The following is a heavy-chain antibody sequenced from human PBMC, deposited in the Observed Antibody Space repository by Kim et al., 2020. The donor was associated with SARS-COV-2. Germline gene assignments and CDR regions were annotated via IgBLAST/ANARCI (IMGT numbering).Heavy chain of an antibody. CDR3: ARDSPITGTTRAYYYYCGIDV. CDR1: GGSISSYY. CDR2: IYYSGST. J-gene: IGHJ6*02. D-gene: IGHD1-7*01. V-gene: IGHV4-59*13. Sequence: SETLSLTCTVSGGSISSYYWSWIRQPPGKGLEWVGYIYYSGSTNYNPSLKSRVTISVDTSTNQFSLKLSPVTAADTAVYYCARDSPITGTTRAYYYYCGIDVCGQGTTLTV.